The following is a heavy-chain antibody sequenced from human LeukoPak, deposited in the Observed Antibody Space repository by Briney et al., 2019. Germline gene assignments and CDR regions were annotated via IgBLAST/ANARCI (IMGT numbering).Heavy chain of an antibody. J-gene: IGHJ5*02. Sequence: GGSLRLSCAASGFTFSSYWMSWVRQAPGKGLEWVANIKQDGSEKYYVDSVKGRFTISRDNAKNSLYLQMNSLRAEDTAVYYCARVKAYGDNRMNWFDPWDQGTLVTVSS. CDR2: IKQDGSEK. CDR3: ARVKAYGDNRMNWFDP. V-gene: IGHV3-7*03. CDR1: GFTFSSYW. D-gene: IGHD4-17*01.